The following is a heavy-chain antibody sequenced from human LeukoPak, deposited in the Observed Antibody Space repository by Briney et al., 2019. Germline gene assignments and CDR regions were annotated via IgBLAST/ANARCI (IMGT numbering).Heavy chain of an antibody. J-gene: IGHJ4*02. CDR1: GGSISSYY. CDR3: ARRREDGTAIDY. CDR2: IYYSGST. Sequence: PSETLSLTCTVSGGSISSYYWSWIRQPPGKGLEWIGYIYYSGSTNYNPSLKSRVTISVDTSKNQFSLKLSSVTAADTAVYYCARRREDGTAIDYWGQGTLVTVSS. D-gene: IGHD1-1*01. V-gene: IGHV4-59*01.